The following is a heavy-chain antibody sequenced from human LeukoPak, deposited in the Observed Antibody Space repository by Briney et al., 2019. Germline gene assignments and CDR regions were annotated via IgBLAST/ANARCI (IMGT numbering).Heavy chain of an antibody. CDR2: IYYSGST. CDR1: GGSISSSSYY. V-gene: IGHV4-39*01. D-gene: IGHD6-19*01. J-gene: IGHJ5*02. CDR3: ARHWLDWLVPVWFDP. Sequence: SETLSLTCTVSGGSISSSSYYWGWIRQPPGEGLEWIGSIYYSGSTYYNPSLKSRVTISVDTSKNQFSLKLSSVTAADTAVYYCARHWLDWLVPVWFDPWGQGSLVTVSS.